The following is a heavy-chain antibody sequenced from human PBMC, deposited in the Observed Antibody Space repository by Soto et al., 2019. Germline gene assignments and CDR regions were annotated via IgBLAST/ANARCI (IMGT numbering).Heavy chain of an antibody. D-gene: IGHD3-10*01. CDR3: ARDPDSEGSVDY. V-gene: IGHV3-30*03. CDR2: ISYDGSNK. Sequence: GSLRLSCAASGFTFSSYGMHWVRQAPGKGLEWVAVISYDGSNKYYADSVKGRFTISRDNSKNTLYLQMNSLRAEDTAVYYCARDPDSEGSVDYWGQGTLVTVSS. J-gene: IGHJ4*02. CDR1: GFTFSSYG.